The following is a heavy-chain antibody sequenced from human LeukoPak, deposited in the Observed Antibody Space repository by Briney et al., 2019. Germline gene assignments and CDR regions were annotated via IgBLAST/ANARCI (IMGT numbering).Heavy chain of an antibody. CDR1: GGSISSYY. CDR2: IYYSGST. V-gene: IGHV4-59*01. Sequence: SETLSLTCTVSGGSISSYYWSWIRQPPGKGLEWIGSIYYSGSTNYNPSLTSRVTISVDTSKNQFSLKLSSVTAADTAVYYCARVGRYCSGGSCFANYYYYYMDVWGKGTTVTVSS. J-gene: IGHJ6*03. CDR3: ARVGRYCSGGSCFANYYYYYMDV. D-gene: IGHD2-15*01.